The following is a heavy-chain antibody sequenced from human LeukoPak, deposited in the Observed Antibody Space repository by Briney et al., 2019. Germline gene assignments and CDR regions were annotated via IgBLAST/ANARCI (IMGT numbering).Heavy chain of an antibody. CDR2: MNPNSDNT. Sequence: ASVKVSCKASGGTFSSYAISWVRQAPGQGLEWLGWMNPNSDNTGYAQKFQGRVTMTWNTSISTAYMELSGLRSEDTAVYYCARGHCSTTKCSSRYYYHYMDVWGKGTTVTISS. D-gene: IGHD2-2*01. V-gene: IGHV1-8*02. CDR1: GGTFSSYA. J-gene: IGHJ6*03. CDR3: ARGHCSTTKCSSRYYYHYMDV.